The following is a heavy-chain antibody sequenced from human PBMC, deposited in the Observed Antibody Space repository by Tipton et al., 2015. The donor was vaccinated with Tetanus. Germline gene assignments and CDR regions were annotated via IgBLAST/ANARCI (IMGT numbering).Heavy chain of an antibody. CDR1: GGSMNSGGYY. J-gene: IGHJ4*02. Sequence: TLSLTCTVSGGSMNSGGYYWSWIRQHPGKGLEWIGYIYYSGSTYYNPSLKSRVTISVDTSKNQFSLKLSSVTAADTAVYYCVRVGGYYDSSGYRVTSFDSWGQGTLVTVSS. D-gene: IGHD3-22*01. CDR2: IYYSGST. CDR3: VRVGGYYDSSGYRVTSFDS. V-gene: IGHV4-31*03.